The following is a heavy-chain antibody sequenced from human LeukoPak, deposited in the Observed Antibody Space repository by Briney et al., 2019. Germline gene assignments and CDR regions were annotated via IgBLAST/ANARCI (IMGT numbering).Heavy chain of an antibody. CDR3: AKDKRRAYYYDSSGYADY. V-gene: IGHV3-23*01. CDR1: GFTFSSYA. CDR2: ISTNGGST. Sequence: GGSLRLSCEASGFTFSSYAMSWARQAPGKGLEWVSGISTNGGSTSYADSVKGRFTISRDNSKNTLYLQMNSLRAEDTAVYYCAKDKRRAYYYDSSGYADYWGQGTLVTVSS. J-gene: IGHJ4*02. D-gene: IGHD3-22*01.